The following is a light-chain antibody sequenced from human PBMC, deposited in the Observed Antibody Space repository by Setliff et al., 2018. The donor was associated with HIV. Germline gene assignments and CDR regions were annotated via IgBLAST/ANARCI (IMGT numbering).Light chain of an antibody. CDR3: SSYTNSNLV. J-gene: IGLJ1*01. Sequence: QSALAQPASVSGSPGQSITISCTGTSSDVGGYNYVSWYQQYPGKAPKLMIYDVRNRPSGVSNRFSGSKSGNTASLTISGLQAEDEADYYCSSYTNSNLVLGTGTKGTVL. CDR1: SSDVGGYNY. CDR2: DVR. V-gene: IGLV2-14*03.